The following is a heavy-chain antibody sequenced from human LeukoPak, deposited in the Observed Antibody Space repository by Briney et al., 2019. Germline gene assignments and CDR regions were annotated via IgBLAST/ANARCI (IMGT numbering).Heavy chain of an antibody. CDR2: ISAYNGNT. J-gene: IGHJ4*02. V-gene: IGHV1-18*01. CDR1: GYTFTSYG. Sequence: ASVTVSCNASGYTFTSYGISWVRQAPGQGLEWMGWISAYNGNTNYAQKLQGRVTMTTDTSTSTAYMELRSLRSDDTAVYYCAREFSSRELDYWGQGTLVTVSS. CDR3: AREFSSRELDY. D-gene: IGHD5-24*01.